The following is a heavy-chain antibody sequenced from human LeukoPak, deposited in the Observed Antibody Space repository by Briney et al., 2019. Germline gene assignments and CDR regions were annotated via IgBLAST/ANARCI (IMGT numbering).Heavy chain of an antibody. CDR3: AREGFLVGAIAYHY. D-gene: IGHD1-26*01. CDR1: GGSISSISYY. V-gene: IGHV4-39*07. CDR2: IYYSGIT. Sequence: SETLSLTCTVSGGSISSISYYWGWSRQPPGKGLERIVSIYYSGITYYNPSLKSRVTISVYTSTNQFSRKLSSVTSADTAVYYCAREGFLVGAIAYHYWGQGTLVTVSS. J-gene: IGHJ4*02.